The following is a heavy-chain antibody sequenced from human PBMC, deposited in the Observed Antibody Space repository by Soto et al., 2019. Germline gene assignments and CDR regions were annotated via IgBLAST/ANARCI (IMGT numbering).Heavy chain of an antibody. Sequence: ASVKVSCKASGYTFTGYYMHWVRQAPGQGLEWMGWINPNSGGTNYAQKFQGRVTMTRDTSISTAYMELSRLRSDDTAVYYCAAQAPGAYYRYMDYWGQGTLVTVSS. CDR2: INPNSGGT. CDR3: AAQAPGAYYRYMDY. CDR1: GYTFTGYY. V-gene: IGHV1-2*02. J-gene: IGHJ4*02. D-gene: IGHD3-3*01.